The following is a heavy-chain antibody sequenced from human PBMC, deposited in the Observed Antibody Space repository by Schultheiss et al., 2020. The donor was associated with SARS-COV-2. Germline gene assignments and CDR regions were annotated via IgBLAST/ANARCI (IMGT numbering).Heavy chain of an antibody. CDR3: AKEDIGGWYGFDY. CDR2: ISAYNGNT. D-gene: IGHD6-19*01. J-gene: IGHJ4*02. CDR1: GGTFSSNG. V-gene: IGHV1-18*01. Sequence: ASVKVSCKASGGTFSSNGFSWVRQAPGQGLEWMGWISAYNGNTNYAQKLQGRVTMTTDTSTSTAYMELRSLRSDDTAVYYCAKEDIGGWYGFDYWGQGTLVTVSS.